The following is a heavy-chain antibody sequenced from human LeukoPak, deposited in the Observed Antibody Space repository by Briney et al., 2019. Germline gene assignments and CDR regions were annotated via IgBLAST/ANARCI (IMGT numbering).Heavy chain of an antibody. Sequence: GGSLRLSCAASGFTFSTYTMNWVRQAPRKGLGWVSFISTSSSSIYYADSVKGRVTISRDNAKNSLYLQMSSLRAEDTAVYYCARDWALDSWGQGTLVTVSS. D-gene: IGHD3-16*01. J-gene: IGHJ4*02. CDR2: ISTSSSSI. CDR3: ARDWALDS. V-gene: IGHV3-48*04. CDR1: GFTFSTYT.